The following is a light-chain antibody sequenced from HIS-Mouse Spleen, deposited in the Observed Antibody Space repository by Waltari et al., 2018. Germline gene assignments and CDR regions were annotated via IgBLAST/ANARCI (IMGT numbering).Light chain of an antibody. CDR3: QQYGSSPLVT. V-gene: IGKV3-20*01. J-gene: IGKJ3*01. CDR1: QSVSSSY. Sequence: EIVLTQSPGTLSLSPGERATLSCRASQSVSSSYLAWYQQKPGQAPRLLIYGASSRATGISDRFSGSGSGTDFTLTISRLEPEDFAVYYCQQYGSSPLVTFGPGTKVDIK. CDR2: GAS.